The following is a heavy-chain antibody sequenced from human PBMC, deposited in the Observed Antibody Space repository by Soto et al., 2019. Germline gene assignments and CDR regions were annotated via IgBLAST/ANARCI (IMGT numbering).Heavy chain of an antibody. CDR1: GGSISNYY. J-gene: IGHJ5*02. CDR3: VRDYLLTGFDP. CDR2: VYYSGST. Sequence: SETLSLTCTVSGGSISNYYWTWVRQPPGKGLEWIGFVYYSGSTNYNPSLESRVTISIDASKNQFSLKMKSVTAADTAVYYCVRDYLLTGFDPWGQGALVTVSS. V-gene: IGHV4-59*01. D-gene: IGHD3-9*01.